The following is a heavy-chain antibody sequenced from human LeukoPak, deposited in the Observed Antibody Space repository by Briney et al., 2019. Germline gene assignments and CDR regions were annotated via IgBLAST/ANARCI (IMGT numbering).Heavy chain of an antibody. CDR3: VRDDDYYSVDY. CDR1: GFTFSSHW. D-gene: IGHD4/OR15-4a*01. Sequence: GGSLRLSCAASGFTFSSHWMHWVRQAPGKGLVCVARIKSDGTYSDYGGAVRGRFTISRDNAKDTLYLQMNSLRAKDTAIYYCVRDDDYYSVDYWGQGTLVTVSS. CDR2: IKSDGTYS. J-gene: IGHJ4*02. V-gene: IGHV3-74*01.